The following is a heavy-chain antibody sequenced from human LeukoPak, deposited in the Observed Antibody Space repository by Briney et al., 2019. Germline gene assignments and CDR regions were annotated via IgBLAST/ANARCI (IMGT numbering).Heavy chain of an antibody. V-gene: IGHV1-2*02. CDR1: GYTFTGYY. CDR2: INPNSGGT. Sequence: ASVKVSCKASGYTFTGYYMHWVRQAPGQGLEWMGWINPNSGGTNYAQKFQGRVTMTRDTSISTAYMELRSLRPDDTAVYYCARDCIAAGSAFDIWGQGTMVTVSS. J-gene: IGHJ3*02. CDR3: ARDCIAAGSAFDI. D-gene: IGHD6-6*01.